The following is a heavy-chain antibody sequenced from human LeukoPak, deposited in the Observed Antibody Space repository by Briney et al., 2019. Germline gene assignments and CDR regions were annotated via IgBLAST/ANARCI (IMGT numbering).Heavy chain of an antibody. CDR3: ARGGGYYDFWSGYYPVDY. Sequence: ASVKVSCKASGYTFTSYYMHWVRQAPGQGLEWMGIINPSGGSTSYAQEFQGRVTMTRDTSTSTVYMELSSLRSEDTAVYYCARGGGYYDFWSGYYPVDYWGQGTLVTVSS. D-gene: IGHD3-3*01. J-gene: IGHJ4*02. CDR2: INPSGGST. CDR1: GYTFTSYY. V-gene: IGHV1-46*03.